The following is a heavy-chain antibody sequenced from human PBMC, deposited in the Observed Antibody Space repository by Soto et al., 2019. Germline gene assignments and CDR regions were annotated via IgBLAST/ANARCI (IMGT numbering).Heavy chain of an antibody. J-gene: IGHJ4*02. V-gene: IGHV3-9*01. CDR3: AKDPYSSGWWLYFDY. Sequence: GGSLRLSCAASGFTFDDYAMHWVRQAPGKGLEWVSGISWNSGSIGYADSVKGRFTISRDNAKNSLYLQMNSLRAEDTALYYCAKDPYSSGWWLYFDYWGQGTLVTVSS. CDR2: ISWNSGSI. D-gene: IGHD6-19*01. CDR1: GFTFDDYA.